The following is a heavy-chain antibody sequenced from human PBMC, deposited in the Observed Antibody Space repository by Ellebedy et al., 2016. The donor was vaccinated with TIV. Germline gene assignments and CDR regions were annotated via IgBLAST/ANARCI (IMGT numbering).Heavy chain of an antibody. CDR3: ARGFGYNYGRTDY. Sequence: PGGSLRLSCAASGFTFSSYAMHWVRQAPGKGLEWVAVISYDGSNKYYADSVKGRFTISRDNSKNTLYLQMNSLRAEDTAVYYCARGFGYNYGRTDYWGQGTLVTVSS. CDR1: GFTFSSYA. D-gene: IGHD5-18*01. CDR2: ISYDGSNK. J-gene: IGHJ4*02. V-gene: IGHV3-30-3*01.